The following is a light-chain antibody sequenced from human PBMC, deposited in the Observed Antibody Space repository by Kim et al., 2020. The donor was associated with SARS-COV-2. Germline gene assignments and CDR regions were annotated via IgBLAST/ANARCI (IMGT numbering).Light chain of an antibody. CDR2: NDR. CDR1: NIESKI. V-gene: IGLV3-21*04. J-gene: IGLJ1*01. Sequence: SYELTQPPSVSVAPGKTARITCGGDNIESKIVHWYQQRPGQAPVMASYNDRDRPSGIPERFSGSNSGNSATLTIRRVEAGDEADYYCQVWDNTSDQYVFGIGTKVTVL. CDR3: QVWDNTSDQYV.